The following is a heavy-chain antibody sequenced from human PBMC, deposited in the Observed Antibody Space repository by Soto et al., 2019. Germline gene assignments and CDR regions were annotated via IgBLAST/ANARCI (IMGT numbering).Heavy chain of an antibody. CDR1: GYTFTSYD. D-gene: IGHD2-21*02. J-gene: IGHJ3*02. CDR2: MNPNSGNT. V-gene: IGHV1-8*01. Sequence: GASSERSCTSSGYTFTSYDINWVRQATGQGLEWMGWMNPNSGNTGYAQKFQGRVTMTRNTSISTAYMELSSLRSEDTAVYYCASAMRKTMVVTRGLDARNIWG. CDR3: ASAMRKTMVVTRGLDARNI.